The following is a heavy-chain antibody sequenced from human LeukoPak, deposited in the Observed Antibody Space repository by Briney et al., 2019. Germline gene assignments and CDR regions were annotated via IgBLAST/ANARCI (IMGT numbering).Heavy chain of an antibody. V-gene: IGHV4-38-2*01. CDR1: GYSISSGYY. CDR2: IYHSGST. J-gene: IGHJ3*02. Sequence: PSETLSLTCAVSGYSISSGYYWGWIRQPPGKGLEWIGSIYHSGSTYYNPSLKSRVTISVDTSKNQFSLKLSSVTAADTAVYYCARVFSGASHAFDIWGQGTMVTVS. D-gene: IGHD2-2*01. CDR3: ARVFSGASHAFDI.